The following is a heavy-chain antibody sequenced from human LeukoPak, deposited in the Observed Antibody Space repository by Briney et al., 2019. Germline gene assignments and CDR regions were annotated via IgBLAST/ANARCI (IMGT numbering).Heavy chain of an antibody. J-gene: IGHJ4*02. CDR2: IKQDGSEE. Sequence: GGSLRLSCAASGFTFSSHWMSWVRQAPGKGLEWVANIKQDGSEEYYVDSVKGRFTISRDNAKNSLYLQMSSLRAEDTAVYYCARTRYYDSSGYYRDFDYWGQGTLVTVSS. CDR1: GFTFSSHW. CDR3: ARTRYYDSSGYYRDFDY. D-gene: IGHD3-22*01. V-gene: IGHV3-7*01.